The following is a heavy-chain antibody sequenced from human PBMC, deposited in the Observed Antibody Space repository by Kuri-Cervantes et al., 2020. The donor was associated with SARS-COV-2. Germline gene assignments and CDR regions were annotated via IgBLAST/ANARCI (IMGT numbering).Heavy chain of an antibody. CDR2: ISTYSGDT. D-gene: IGHD1-7*01. J-gene: IGHJ6*02. V-gene: IGHV1-18*01. CDR3: ARDSATGTRWGDLNGMDV. Sequence: ASVKVSCKASGYPFTNFGISWVRQAPGRGLEWMGWISTYSGDTIYPQKIQGRVNMTTDTSTSTAYMDLRGLRSDDTAVYYCARDSATGTRWGDLNGMDVWGQGTTVTVSS. CDR1: GYPFTNFG.